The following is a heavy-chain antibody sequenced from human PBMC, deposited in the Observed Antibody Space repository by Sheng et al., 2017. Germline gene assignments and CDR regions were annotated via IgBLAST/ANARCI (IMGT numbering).Heavy chain of an antibody. V-gene: IGHV1-69*13. Sequence: QVQLVQSGAEVKKPGSSVQVSCKASGGTFSSYGFSWVRQAPGQGLEWMGGIIPIFATPKYAQKFQGRVTITADESTRSVYLDLSSLRSEDTAMYYCARDISNGMFDPWGQGTLVIVSS. D-gene: IGHD2-8*01. CDR1: GGTFSSYG. CDR3: ARDISNGMFDP. J-gene: IGHJ5*02. CDR2: IIPIFATP.